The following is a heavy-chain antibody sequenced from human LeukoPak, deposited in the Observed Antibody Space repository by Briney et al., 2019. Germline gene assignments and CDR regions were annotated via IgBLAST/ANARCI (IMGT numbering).Heavy chain of an antibody. D-gene: IGHD6-13*01. V-gene: IGHV3-21*01. J-gene: IGHJ4*02. CDR1: GFTFSSYS. CDR3: ARDQGSSSWYPAYFDY. CDR2: ISSSSSYK. Sequence: GGSLRLSCAASGFTFSSYSRNWVRQPAGRGLEGVSSISSSSSYKYYADLVKGRFTISRDNAKNSLYLQMNSLRAEDTAVYYCARDQGSSSWYPAYFDYWGQGTLVTVSS.